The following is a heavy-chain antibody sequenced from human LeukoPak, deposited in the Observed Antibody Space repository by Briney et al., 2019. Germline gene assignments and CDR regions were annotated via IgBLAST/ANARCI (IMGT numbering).Heavy chain of an antibody. CDR1: GFTFSSYA. CDR2: ISGSGGST. J-gene: IGHJ4*02. D-gene: IGHD6-13*01. Sequence: GGSLRLSCAASGFTFSSYAMTWVRQAPGKGLEWVSTISGSGGSTYYADSVKGRFTISRDNSKNTLYLQVNSLRAEDTAVYYCAKGTGRNSSIAASGTWGQGTLVTVSS. V-gene: IGHV3-23*01. CDR3: AKGTGRNSSIAASGT.